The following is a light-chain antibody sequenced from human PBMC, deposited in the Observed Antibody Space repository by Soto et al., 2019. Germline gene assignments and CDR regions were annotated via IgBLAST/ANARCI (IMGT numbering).Light chain of an antibody. CDR3: SSYTSSSLWV. V-gene: IGLV2-14*01. CDR1: SSDVGGYNY. CDR2: EVS. J-gene: IGLJ3*02. Sequence: QSALTQPASVSGSPGQSITISCTGTSSDVGGYNYVSWYQQHPGKAPKLMIYEVSNRPSGVSNRFSGSKSGNTASLTISGLQAEDEADYYRSSYTSSSLWVFGGGTKLTVL.